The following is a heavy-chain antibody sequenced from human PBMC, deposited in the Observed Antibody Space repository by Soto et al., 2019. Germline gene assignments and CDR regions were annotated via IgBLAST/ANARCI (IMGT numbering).Heavy chain of an antibody. Sequence: QVQLQESGPGLVKPSQTLSLTCTVSGGSISSGGYYWSWIRQHPGKGLEWIGYIYYSGGTYHNPSRKSRFTISVDTSKKQFSLKLSSVTAADTAVYYCARGVHCGGDCYTFFDYWGQGTLVTVSS. V-gene: IGHV4-31*03. CDR2: IYYSGGT. J-gene: IGHJ4*02. D-gene: IGHD2-21*02. CDR3: ARGVHCGGDCYTFFDY. CDR1: GGSISSGGYY.